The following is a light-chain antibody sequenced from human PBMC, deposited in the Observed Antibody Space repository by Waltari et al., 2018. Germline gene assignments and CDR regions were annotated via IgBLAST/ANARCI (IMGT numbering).Light chain of an antibody. J-gene: IGLJ2*01. V-gene: IGLV3-21*02. CDR2: DDS. Sequence: YVLTQQPSVSVAPRQPARTTYGGIKMGSQRVHWYQLKAGQSPVLVVYDDSDRPSGIPERFSGSNFGNTATLTIRRVEGGDESDYYCQVWDSSDDHVVFGGGTKLTVL. CDR1: KMGSQR. CDR3: QVWDSSDDHVV.